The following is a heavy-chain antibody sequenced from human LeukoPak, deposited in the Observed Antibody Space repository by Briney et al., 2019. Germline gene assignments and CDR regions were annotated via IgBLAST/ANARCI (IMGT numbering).Heavy chain of an antibody. J-gene: IGHJ4*02. Sequence: PGGSLRLSCAASGFTFSSYAMHWVRQAPGKGLEWVSVISYDGSHKYYADSVKGRFTTSRDNSKNTLYLQMNSLRAEDTAVYYCARAPLGTPQPKYYFDYWGQGTLVTVSS. CDR3: ARAPLGTPQPKYYFDY. D-gene: IGHD3-16*01. V-gene: IGHV3-30-3*01. CDR2: ISYDGSHK. CDR1: GFTFSSYA.